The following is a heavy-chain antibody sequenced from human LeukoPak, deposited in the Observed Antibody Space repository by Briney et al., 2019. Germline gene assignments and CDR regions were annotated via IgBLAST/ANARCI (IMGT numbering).Heavy chain of an antibody. Sequence: AGGSLRLSCAASGFTFSSYSMNWVRQAPGKGLEWVSSISVGSSYIYYADSVKGRFTISRDNAKNSLYLQMNSLRAEDTAVYYCAGSRGAFDIWGQGTMVTVSS. CDR3: AGSRGAFDI. CDR1: GFTFSSYS. CDR2: ISVGSSYI. J-gene: IGHJ3*02. V-gene: IGHV3-21*01. D-gene: IGHD1-26*01.